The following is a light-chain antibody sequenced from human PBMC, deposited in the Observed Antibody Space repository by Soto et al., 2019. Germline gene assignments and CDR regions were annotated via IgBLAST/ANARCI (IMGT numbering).Light chain of an antibody. CDR3: QYYYESSP. V-gene: IGKV3-20*01. Sequence: EIVLTQSPGTLSLSPGERATHSCRASQSVSTNQLAWYQQKPGQAPRLLIYGASSRATGIADRFSGSGSGTDFTLTISRLEPEDFAVYYCQYYYESSPFGRGTKVDIK. CDR2: GAS. CDR1: QSVSTNQ. J-gene: IGKJ4*01.